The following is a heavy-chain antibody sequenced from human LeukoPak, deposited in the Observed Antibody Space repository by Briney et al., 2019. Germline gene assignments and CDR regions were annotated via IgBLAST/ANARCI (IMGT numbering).Heavy chain of an antibody. CDR2: IYYSGST. J-gene: IGHJ4*02. CDR1: GGSISSSSYY. CDR3: ASIGRYDYVWGSYRCFDY. Sequence: SETLSLTCTVSGGSISSSSYYWGWIRQPPGKGLEWIGSIYYSGSTYYNPSLKSRVTISVDTSKNQFSLKLSSVTAADTAVYYCASIGRYDYVWGSYRCFDYWGQGTLVTVSS. D-gene: IGHD3-16*02. V-gene: IGHV4-39*01.